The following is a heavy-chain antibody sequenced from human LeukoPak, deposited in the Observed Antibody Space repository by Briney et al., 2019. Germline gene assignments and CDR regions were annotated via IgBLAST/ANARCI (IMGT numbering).Heavy chain of an antibody. J-gene: IGHJ4*02. V-gene: IGHV3-30-3*01. Sequence: GGSLRLSCAASGFTFSSYAVHWVRQAPGKGLEWVAVISYDGSNKYYADPVKGRFTISRDNSKNTLYLQMNSLRAEDTAVYYCARDQVQWEDFWSGLVYWGQGTLVTVSS. D-gene: IGHD3-3*01. CDR1: GFTFSSYA. CDR2: ISYDGSNK. CDR3: ARDQVQWEDFWSGLVY.